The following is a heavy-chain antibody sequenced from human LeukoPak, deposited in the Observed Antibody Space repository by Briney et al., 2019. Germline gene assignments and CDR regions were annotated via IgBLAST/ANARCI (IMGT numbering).Heavy chain of an antibody. Sequence: ASVKVSCKASGYTFTNYYIHWVRQAPGQGLECMGIINPSGGSTSYARKFQGRVTMTRDMSTSTVYMEPSSLRSEDTAVYYCARGGVGATTYVWFDPWGQGTLVTVSS. V-gene: IGHV1-46*01. CDR1: GYTFTNYY. CDR2: INPSGGST. J-gene: IGHJ5*02. CDR3: ARGGVGATTYVWFDP. D-gene: IGHD1-26*01.